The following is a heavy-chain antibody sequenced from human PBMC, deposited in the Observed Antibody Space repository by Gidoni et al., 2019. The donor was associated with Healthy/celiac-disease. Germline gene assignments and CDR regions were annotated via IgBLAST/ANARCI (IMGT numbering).Heavy chain of an antibody. J-gene: IGHJ3*02. D-gene: IGHD4-17*01. CDR1: GFTFEYYT. CDR2: ISWDGGST. CDR3: AGERGDYGGNSYAFDI. V-gene: IGHV3-43*01. Sequence: EVQLVESGGVVVQPGGSLRLSCAASGFTFEYYTMHWVRQAPGKGLEWVSLISWDGGSTYYADSVKGRFTISRDNSKNSLYLQMNSLRTEDTALYYCAGERGDYGGNSYAFDIWGQGTMVTVSS.